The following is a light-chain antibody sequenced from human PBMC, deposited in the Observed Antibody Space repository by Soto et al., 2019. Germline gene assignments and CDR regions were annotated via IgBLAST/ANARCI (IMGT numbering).Light chain of an antibody. CDR1: QSISSH. CDR3: QQSYSTPIS. V-gene: IGKV1-39*01. CDR2: TAS. J-gene: IGKJ5*01. Sequence: DIGVTQSTSSLSASVGDTVTITCRASQSISSHLNWYQQKPGKAPNLLMYTASNLQSGVPSRFSGSGSGTDFTLTISSLQPEDFATYYCQQSYSTPISFGQGTRLAIK.